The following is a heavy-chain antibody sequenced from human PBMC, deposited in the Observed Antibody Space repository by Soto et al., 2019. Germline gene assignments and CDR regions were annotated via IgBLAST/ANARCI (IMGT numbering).Heavy chain of an antibody. J-gene: IGHJ3*02. Sequence: QVQLQQWGAGLLKPSETLSLTCAVYGGFVSSGSYYWSWIRQPPGKGLEWIGEMSHSGGTHFNPSLQRRGTISVDTAKHQFSLEMGSVTAGDTALYYCARVERGTATTVVDAFDIWGPGTMVTVSS. CDR2: MSHSGGT. V-gene: IGHV4-34*01. CDR3: ARVERGTATTVVDAFDI. CDR1: GGFVSSGSYY. D-gene: IGHD1-1*01.